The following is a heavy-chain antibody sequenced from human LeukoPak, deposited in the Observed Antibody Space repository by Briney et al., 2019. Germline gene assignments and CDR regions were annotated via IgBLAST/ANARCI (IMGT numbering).Heavy chain of an antibody. V-gene: IGHV3-23*01. CDR1: GFTFSSSA. J-gene: IGHJ3*02. D-gene: IGHD2-2*01. CDR2: ISDSGGIT. Sequence: AGGSLRLSCAASGFTFSSSAMSWVRQAPGKGLEWVSAISDSGGITDYADSVKGRFTISRDNSKNTLYLQMNSLRAEDTAVYYCARDCSSTSCYDAFDIWGQGTMVTVSS. CDR3: ARDCSSTSCYDAFDI.